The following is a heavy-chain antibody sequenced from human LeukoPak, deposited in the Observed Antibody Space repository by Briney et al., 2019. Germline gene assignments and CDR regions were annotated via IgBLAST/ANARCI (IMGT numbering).Heavy chain of an antibody. CDR3: AEYCSSTSCLNAFDI. CDR2: IIPIFGTA. CDR1: GYTFTGYY. V-gene: IGHV1-69*13. D-gene: IGHD2-2*01. J-gene: IGHJ3*02. Sequence: SVKVSCKASGYTFTGYYMHWVRQAPGQGLEWMGGIIPIFGTANYAQKFQGRVTITADESTSAAYMELSSLRSEDTAVYYCAEYCSSTSCLNAFDIWGQGTMVTVSS.